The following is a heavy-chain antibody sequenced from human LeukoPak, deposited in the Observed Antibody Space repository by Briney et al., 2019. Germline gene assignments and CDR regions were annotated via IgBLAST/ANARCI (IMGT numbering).Heavy chain of an antibody. D-gene: IGHD6-6*01. V-gene: IGHV3-33*01. CDR1: GFTFSSYG. CDR2: IWYDGSNK. Sequence: GRSLRLSCAASGFTFSSYGMHWVRQAPGKGLEWVAVIWYDGSNKYYADSVKGRFTISGDNSKNTLYLQMNSLRAEDTAVYYCARDASSSSYYFDYWGQGTLVTVSS. CDR3: ARDASSSSYYFDY. J-gene: IGHJ4*02.